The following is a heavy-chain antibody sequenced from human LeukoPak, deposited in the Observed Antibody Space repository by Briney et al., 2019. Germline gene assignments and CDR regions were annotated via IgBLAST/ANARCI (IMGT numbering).Heavy chain of an antibody. Sequence: GSLRLSCATSGFTFSRHWMSWVRQAPGKGLEWVANINQDGSGKYYVDSVKGRFTISRDNAKNSLYLQMNSLRSEDTAIYYCAEGTTGWGQGALVTVSS. CDR3: AEGTTG. J-gene: IGHJ1*01. D-gene: IGHD1-1*01. V-gene: IGHV3-7*01. CDR2: INQDGSGK. CDR1: GFTFSRHW.